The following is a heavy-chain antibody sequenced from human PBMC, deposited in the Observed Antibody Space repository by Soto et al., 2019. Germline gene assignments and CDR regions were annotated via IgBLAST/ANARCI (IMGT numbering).Heavy chain of an antibody. J-gene: IGHJ4*01. Sequence: EVHLVESGGRLVQPGGSLRLSCAASGFTFSDYRMNWVRQAPGRGLEWVSYISSSSFTIHYADSVEGRFAISRDNAKNLLYLQMNSLRAEDTAVYYCARDYNDFCSGHFDYWGHGALVTVSS. CDR3: ARDYNDFCSGHFDY. V-gene: IGHV3-48*01. CDR1: GFTFSDYR. CDR2: ISSSSFTI. D-gene: IGHD3-3*01.